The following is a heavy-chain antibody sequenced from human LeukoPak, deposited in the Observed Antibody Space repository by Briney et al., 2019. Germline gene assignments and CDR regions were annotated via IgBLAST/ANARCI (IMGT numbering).Heavy chain of an antibody. Sequence: SETLSLTCTVSGGSISSSSYYWGWIRQSPGKGLEWIGSIYYSGSTYYNPSLKSRVTISVDTSKNQFSLKLSSVTAADTAVYYCARGGRELPNYYYYYMDVWGKGTTVTVSS. CDR2: IYYSGST. CDR3: ARGGRELPNYYYYYMDV. CDR1: GGSISSSSYY. D-gene: IGHD1-26*01. V-gene: IGHV4-39*07. J-gene: IGHJ6*03.